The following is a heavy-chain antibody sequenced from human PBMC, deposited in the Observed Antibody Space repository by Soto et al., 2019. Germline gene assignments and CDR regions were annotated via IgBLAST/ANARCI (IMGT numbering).Heavy chain of an antibody. CDR3: ARGGYCSSTSCSEFDP. CDR2: IYYSGST. V-gene: IGHV4-31*03. CDR1: GGSISSGGYY. J-gene: IGHJ5*02. Sequence: PSETLSLTCTVSGGSISSGGYYWSWIRQHPGKGLEWIGYIYYSGSTYYNPSLKSRVTISVDTSKNQFSLKLSSVTAADTAVYYCARGGYCSSTSCSEFDPWGQGTLVTVSS. D-gene: IGHD2-2*01.